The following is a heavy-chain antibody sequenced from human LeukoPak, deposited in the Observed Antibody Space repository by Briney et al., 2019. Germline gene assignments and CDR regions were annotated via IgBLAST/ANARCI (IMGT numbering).Heavy chain of an antibody. J-gene: IGHJ4*02. CDR3: TIYDCSGGSCYSFDY. D-gene: IGHD2-15*01. CDR1: GFTFSSYS. Sequence: GGSLRLSCAASGFTFSSYSMDWVRQAPGKGLEGVSSISSSSSYIYYADSVKGRFTISRDNAKNSLYLQMNSLRAEDTAVYYCTIYDCSGGSCYSFDYWGQGTLVTVSS. CDR2: ISSSSSYI. V-gene: IGHV3-21*01.